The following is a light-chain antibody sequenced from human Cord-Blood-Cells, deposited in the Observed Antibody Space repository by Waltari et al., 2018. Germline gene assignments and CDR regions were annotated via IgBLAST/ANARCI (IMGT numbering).Light chain of an antibody. CDR2: DTS. CDR3: LLSYSGARV. V-gene: IGLV7-46*01. J-gene: IGLJ3*02. CDR1: TGAVTSAHH. Sequence: QAAVTQEPSLTVSPGGAGTLSCACSTGAVTSAHHPYWFQQKPGQAPRTLIYDTSNKHSWTPARFSCSLLGGKAALTLSGAQPEDEAEYYCLLSYSGARVFGGGTKLTVL.